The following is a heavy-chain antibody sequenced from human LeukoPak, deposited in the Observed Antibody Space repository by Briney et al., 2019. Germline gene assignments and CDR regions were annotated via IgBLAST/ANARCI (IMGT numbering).Heavy chain of an antibody. CDR2: ISSSGSTI. J-gene: IGHJ4*02. V-gene: IGHV3-48*03. D-gene: IGHD5-18*01. Sequence: PGGSLRLSCAASGFTFSSYEMNWVRQAPGKGLVWVSYISSSGSTIYYADSVKGRFTISRDNAKNSLYLQMNSLRAEDTAVYYCARDSGDTASFDYWGQGTLVTVSS. CDR1: GFTFSSYE. CDR3: ARDSGDTASFDY.